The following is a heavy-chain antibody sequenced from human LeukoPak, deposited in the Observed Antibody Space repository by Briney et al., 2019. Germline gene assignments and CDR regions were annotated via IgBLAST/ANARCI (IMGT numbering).Heavy chain of an antibody. Sequence: SETLSLTCTVSGGSISSYYWSWIRQPPGKGLEWIGYIYHSGSTYYNPSLKSRVTISVDRSKNQFSLKLSSVTAADTAVYYCARDIGYSEGAFDIWGQGTMVTVSS. CDR1: GGSISSYY. V-gene: IGHV4-59*12. CDR2: IYHSGST. D-gene: IGHD2-15*01. J-gene: IGHJ3*02. CDR3: ARDIGYSEGAFDI.